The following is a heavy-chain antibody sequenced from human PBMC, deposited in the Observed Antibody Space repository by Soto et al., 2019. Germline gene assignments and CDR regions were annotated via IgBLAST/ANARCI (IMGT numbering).Heavy chain of an antibody. CDR1: GFTFSSYA. J-gene: IGHJ3*02. CDR2: ISYDGSNK. CDR3: ARDVSPYYDSSGSAFDI. D-gene: IGHD3-22*01. Sequence: GGSLRLSCAASGFTFSSYAMHWVRQAPGKGLEWVAVISYDGSNKYYADSVKGRFTISRDNSKNTLYLQMNSLRAEDTAVYYCARDVSPYYDSSGSAFDIWGQGTMVTV. V-gene: IGHV3-30-3*01.